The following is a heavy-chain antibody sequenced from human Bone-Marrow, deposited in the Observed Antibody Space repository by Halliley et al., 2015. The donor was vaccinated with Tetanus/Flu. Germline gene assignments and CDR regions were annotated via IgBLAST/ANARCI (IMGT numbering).Heavy chain of an antibody. CDR3: ARMYSSGSNFFNGMDV. D-gene: IGHD6-25*01. V-gene: IGHV2-5*05. J-gene: IGHJ6*02. Sequence: LGFIYWDEDKRYGPALKSRLTITKDTSKNQVVLTMTNMDPVDTGTYYCARMYSSGSNFFNGMDVWGQGTTVTVSS. CDR2: IYWDEDK.